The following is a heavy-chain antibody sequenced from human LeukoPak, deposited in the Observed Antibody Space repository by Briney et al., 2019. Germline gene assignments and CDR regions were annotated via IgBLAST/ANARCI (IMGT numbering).Heavy chain of an antibody. J-gene: IGHJ5*02. CDR3: ARWNHASHWFGP. CDR2: TYYMSKWYN. Sequence: SQTLSLTCAISGDSVSSNSAAWNWIRQSPSRGLEWLGRTYYMSKWYNDYAVSVKSRITMNPDTSKNQFSLQLNSVTPEDTAVYYCARWNHASHWFGPWGQGTLVTVSS. D-gene: IGHD1-14*01. V-gene: IGHV6-1*01. CDR1: GDSVSSNSAA.